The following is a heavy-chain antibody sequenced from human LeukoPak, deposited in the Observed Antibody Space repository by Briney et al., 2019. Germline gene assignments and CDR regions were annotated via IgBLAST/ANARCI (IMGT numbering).Heavy chain of an antibody. J-gene: IGHJ4*02. V-gene: IGHV3-23*01. D-gene: IGHD3-10*01. CDR3: VKVSARGSGSPYDY. CDR2: ISGSGGST. CDR1: GFTFSSYA. Sequence: GGSLRLSCAASGFTFSSYAMSWVRQAPGKGLEWVSAISGSGGSTYYADSVKGRFTISRDNSKNTLYLQMNSLRAEDTAVYYCVKVSARGSGSPYDYWGQGTLVTVSS.